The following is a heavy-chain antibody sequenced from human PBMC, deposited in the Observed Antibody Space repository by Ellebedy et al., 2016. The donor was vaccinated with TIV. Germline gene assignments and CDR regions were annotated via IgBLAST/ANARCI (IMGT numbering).Heavy chain of an antibody. Sequence: GESLKISCVASGFTFSTYNMNWVRQAPGKGLEWVSFISSSGTTKHYADSVKGRFTSSRDNDKKSLFLQMSSLRAEDTAVYYCAPRDGSYTYWGQGTLVTVSS. CDR2: ISSSGTTK. CDR1: GFTFSTYN. CDR3: APRDGSYTY. V-gene: IGHV3-48*04. J-gene: IGHJ4*02. D-gene: IGHD3-10*01.